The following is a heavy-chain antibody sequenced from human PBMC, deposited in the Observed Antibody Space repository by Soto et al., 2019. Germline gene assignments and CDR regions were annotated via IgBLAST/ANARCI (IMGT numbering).Heavy chain of an antibody. D-gene: IGHD2-21*01. Sequence: QITLKESGPTLVKPTQTLTLTCTFSGFSLSTSGVGVGWIRQPPGKALEWLALIYWDDDKRYSTSLKSRLTITKDTSKNQVVLTMTNMDPVDTATYYCAHRRDGYQGFDYWGQGTLVTVSS. CDR3: AHRRDGYQGFDY. J-gene: IGHJ4*02. CDR1: GFSLSTSGVG. CDR2: IYWDDDK. V-gene: IGHV2-5*02.